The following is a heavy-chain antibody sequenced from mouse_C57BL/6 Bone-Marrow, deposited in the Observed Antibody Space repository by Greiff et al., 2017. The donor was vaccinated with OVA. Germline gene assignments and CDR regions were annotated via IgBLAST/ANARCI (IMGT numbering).Heavy chain of an antibody. CDR2: ISSGSSTI. CDR1: GFTFSDYG. J-gene: IGHJ1*03. D-gene: IGHD2-1*01. CDR3: ARGDGNYLYWYFDV. V-gene: IGHV5-17*01. Sequence: EVKVVESGGGLVKPGGSLKLSCAASGFTFSDYGMHWVRQAPEKGLAWVAYISSGSSTIYYADTVKGRFTISRDNAKNTLFLQMTSLRSEDTAMYYCARGDGNYLYWYFDVWGTGTTVTVSS.